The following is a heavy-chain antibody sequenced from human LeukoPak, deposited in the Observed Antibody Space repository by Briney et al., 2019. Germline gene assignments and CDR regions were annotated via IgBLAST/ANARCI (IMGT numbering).Heavy chain of an antibody. D-gene: IGHD3-9*01. CDR3: ARDARSGYDILTGYYIDYGMDV. J-gene: IGHJ6*02. V-gene: IGHV4-59*01. CDR2: IYYSGST. Sequence: SETLSLTSTVSGGSISSYYWSWIRQPPGKGLEWIGYIYYSGSTNYNPSLKSRVTISVDTSKNQFSLKLSSVTAADTAVYYCARDARSGYDILTGYYIDYGMDVWGQGTTVTVSS. CDR1: GGSISSYY.